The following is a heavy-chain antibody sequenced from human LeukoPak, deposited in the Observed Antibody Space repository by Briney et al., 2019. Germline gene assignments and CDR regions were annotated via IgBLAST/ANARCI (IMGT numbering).Heavy chain of an antibody. CDR2: ISGSGGST. CDR1: GFTFSSYA. Sequence: GGSLRLSCAASGFTFSSYAMSWVRQAPGKGLEWVSAISGSGGSTYYADSVKGRFTISRDNSKNTLYLQMNSLRAEDTAVYYCAKDQIREQWLVHGAFDIWGQGTMVTVSS. CDR3: AKDQIREQWLVHGAFDI. D-gene: IGHD6-19*01. J-gene: IGHJ3*02. V-gene: IGHV3-23*01.